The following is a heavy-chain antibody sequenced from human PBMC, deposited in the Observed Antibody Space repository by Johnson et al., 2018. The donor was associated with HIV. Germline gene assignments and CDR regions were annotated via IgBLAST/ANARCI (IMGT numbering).Heavy chain of an antibody. V-gene: IGHV3-13*01. CDR3: ARGSYDGDAFDL. CDR1: GFTFSDYS. D-gene: IGHD1-26*01. J-gene: IGHJ3*01. Sequence: VQLVESGGGLIQHGGSLRLSCAASGFTFSDYSMSWIRQAPGKGLEWVSLISWDGGDTYYPGSVKGRFTVSRENARNSLYLQLNSLRAGDSALYYCARGSYDGDAFDLWGQGTMVTVSS. CDR2: ISWDGGDT.